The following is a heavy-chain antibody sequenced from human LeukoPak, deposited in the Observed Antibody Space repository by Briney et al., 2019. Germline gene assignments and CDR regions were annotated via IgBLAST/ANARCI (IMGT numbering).Heavy chain of an antibody. V-gene: IGHV5-10-1*01. Sequence: GESLKISCKGSGYSFTNYWISWVRQMPGKGLEWMGRIDPSDSYTNYSPSFQGHVTISADKSISTAYLQWSSLKASDTAMYYCFIYDILTGYYIDAFDIWGQGTMVTVFS. CDR3: FIYDILTGYYIDAFDI. J-gene: IGHJ3*02. D-gene: IGHD3-9*01. CDR2: IDPSDSYT. CDR1: GYSFTNYW.